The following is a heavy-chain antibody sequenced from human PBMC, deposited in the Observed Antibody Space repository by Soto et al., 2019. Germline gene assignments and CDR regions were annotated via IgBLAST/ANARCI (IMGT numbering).Heavy chain of an antibody. CDR2: ISSRASTI. CDR1: GFTFSNYY. D-gene: IGHD2-8*01. V-gene: IGHV3-11*01. J-gene: IGHJ4*02. CDR3: ASGTNGAFFVY. Sequence: QVQLVESGGGLVQPGGSLRLSCAASGFTFSNYYMSWIRQAPGKGLEWVSYISSRASTIFYADSVKGRFTISRDNVKNSLYLQMNSLRAEDTAVYHCASGTNGAFFVYWGQGILVAVSS.